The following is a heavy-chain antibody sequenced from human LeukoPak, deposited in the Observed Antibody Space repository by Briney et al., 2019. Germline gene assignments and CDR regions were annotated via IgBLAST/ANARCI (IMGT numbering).Heavy chain of an antibody. CDR1: GVSISSYY. CDR3: ARDGGYGSGSSL. V-gene: IGHV4-59*01. Sequence: SETLSLTCTVSGVSISSYYWSWIRQPPGKGLEWIGYIYYSGSTNYNPSLKSRVTISVDTSKNQFSLKLSSVIAADTAVYYCARDGGYGSGSSLWGQGTLVTVSS. CDR2: IYYSGST. D-gene: IGHD3-10*01. J-gene: IGHJ4*02.